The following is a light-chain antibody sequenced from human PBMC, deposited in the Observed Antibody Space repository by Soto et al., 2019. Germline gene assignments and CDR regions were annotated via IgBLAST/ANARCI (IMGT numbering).Light chain of an antibody. V-gene: IGKV1-5*03. Sequence: DIQMTQSPSTLSASVGDRVTITCRASQTISSWLAWYQQRPGKAPKLLIYKASSLESGVPSRFSGSGSGTHFILTISSLQPDDFATYYCHYYSAVWTFGQGTKVDIK. CDR3: HYYSAVWT. CDR2: KAS. CDR1: QTISSW. J-gene: IGKJ1*01.